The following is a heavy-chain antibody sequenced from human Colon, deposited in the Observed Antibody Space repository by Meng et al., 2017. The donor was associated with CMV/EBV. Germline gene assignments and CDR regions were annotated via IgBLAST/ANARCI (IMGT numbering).Heavy chain of an antibody. V-gene: IGHV1-69*04. CDR1: GGTFSSYT. CDR3: SRDTVAGTFPDY. Sequence: SVKVSCKASGGTFSSYTISWVRQAPGQGLEWMGRIIPILGIANYAQKFQGRVTITADTSTTTAYMELSSLRSEDTVVYYCSRDTVAGTFPDYWGQGTLVTVSS. CDR2: IIPILGIA. D-gene: IGHD6-19*01. J-gene: IGHJ4*02.